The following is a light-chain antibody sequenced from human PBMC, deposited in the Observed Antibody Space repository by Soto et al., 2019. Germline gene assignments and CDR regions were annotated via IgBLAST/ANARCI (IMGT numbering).Light chain of an antibody. CDR1: SNDIGGYNF. CDR2: EVS. V-gene: IGLV2-14*01. Sequence: QSALTQPASVSGSPGQSITISCTGTSNDIGGYNFVSWYQQHPGKVPKLMIYEVSNRPSGVSNRFSGSKSGNTASLTISGLQAEDEADYYCSSYTSTSTVVFGGGTKVTVL. CDR3: SSYTSTSTVV. J-gene: IGLJ2*01.